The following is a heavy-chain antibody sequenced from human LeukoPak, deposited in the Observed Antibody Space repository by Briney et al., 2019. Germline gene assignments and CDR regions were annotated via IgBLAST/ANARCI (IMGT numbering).Heavy chain of an antibody. J-gene: IGHJ4*02. D-gene: IGHD3-9*01. CDR2: INPNSGGT. CDR3: ARVVDAILTGESNDY. Sequence: RASVKVSCKASGGTFSSYAISWVRQAPGQGLEWMGWINPNSGGTNYAQKFQGRVTMTRDTSISTAYMELSRLRSDDTAVYYCARVVDAILTGESNDYWGQGTLVTVSS. V-gene: IGHV1-2*02. CDR1: GGTFSSYA.